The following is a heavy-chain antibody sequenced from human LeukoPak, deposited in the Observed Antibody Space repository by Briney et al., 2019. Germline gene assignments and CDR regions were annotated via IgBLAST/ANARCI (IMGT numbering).Heavy chain of an antibody. CDR1: GGSISSYY. CDR2: IYYSGST. J-gene: IGHJ6*02. Sequence: SETLSLTCTVSGGSISSYYWSWIRQPPGKGLEWIGYIYYSGSTNYNPSLKSRVTISVDTPKNQFSLKLSSVTAADTAVYYCARGGYFRYYYGMDVWGQGTTVTVSS. CDR3: ARGGYFRYYYGMDV. D-gene: IGHD1-1*01. V-gene: IGHV4-59*01.